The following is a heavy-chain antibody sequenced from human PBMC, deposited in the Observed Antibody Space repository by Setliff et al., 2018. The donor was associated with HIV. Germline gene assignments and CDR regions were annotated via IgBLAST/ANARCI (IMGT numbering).Heavy chain of an antibody. Sequence: SVKVSCKASGGTFSSYAINWVRQAPGQGLQWMGWIIPMFGTLNFAQEFQGRVTISTDDSTSTAYMELNSLRSEDTAVYDCARGHSHGYGYSGSYGPFDIWGQGTMVTVSS. CDR1: GGTFSSYA. V-gene: IGHV1-69*05. D-gene: IGHD1-26*01. CDR3: ARGHSHGYGYSGSYGPFDI. CDR2: IIPMFGTL. J-gene: IGHJ3*02.